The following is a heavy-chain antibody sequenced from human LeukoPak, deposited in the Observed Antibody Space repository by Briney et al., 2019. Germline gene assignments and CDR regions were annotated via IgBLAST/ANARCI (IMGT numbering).Heavy chain of an antibody. Sequence: ASETLSLTCTVSGGSISSYYWSWIRQPAGKGLEWIGRIYTSGSTNYNPSLKSRVTMSVDTSKNQFSLKLSSVTAADTAVYYCARDGDYYDSSGYYYPAYWGQGTLVTASS. V-gene: IGHV4-4*07. CDR1: GGSISSYY. CDR2: IYTSGST. CDR3: ARDGDYYDSSGYYYPAY. D-gene: IGHD3-22*01. J-gene: IGHJ4*02.